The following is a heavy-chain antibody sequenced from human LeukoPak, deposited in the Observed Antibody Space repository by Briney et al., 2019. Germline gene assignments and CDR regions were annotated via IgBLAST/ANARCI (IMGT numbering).Heavy chain of an antibody. J-gene: IGHJ4*02. V-gene: IGHV1-18*04. Sequence: ASVKVSCKASGYTFTSYGISWVRQAPGQGLEWMGWFSAYNGNTNYAQKLQGRVTMTTDTSTSTAYMELRSLRSDDTAVYYCARTLGPPYYYGSGSYDFDYWGQGTLVTVSS. CDR1: GYTFTSYG. CDR2: FSAYNGNT. D-gene: IGHD3-10*01. CDR3: ARTLGPPYYYGSGSYDFDY.